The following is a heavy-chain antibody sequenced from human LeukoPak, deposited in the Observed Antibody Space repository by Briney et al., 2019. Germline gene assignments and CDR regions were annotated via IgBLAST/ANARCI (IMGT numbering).Heavy chain of an antibody. J-gene: IGHJ4*02. CDR3: TQWELLPTADY. CDR1: GFTFSSYS. Sequence: GGSLRLSCAASGFTFSSYSMNWVRQAPGKGLEWVSSISSSSSYIYYADSVKGRFTISRDNSKNTLYLQMSSLTADDTALYYCTQWELLPTADYWGQGTLVTVSS. D-gene: IGHD1-26*01. CDR2: ISSSSSYI. V-gene: IGHV3-21*01.